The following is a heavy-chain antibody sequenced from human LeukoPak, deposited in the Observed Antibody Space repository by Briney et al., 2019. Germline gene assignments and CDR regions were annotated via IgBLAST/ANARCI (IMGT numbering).Heavy chain of an antibody. D-gene: IGHD6-13*01. J-gene: IGHJ4*02. CDR1: GGSFSGYY. CDR3: AIYSSSWYDYFDY. CDR2: INHSGST. V-gene: IGHV4-34*01. Sequence: SETLSLTCAVYGGSFSGYYWSWIRQPPGKGLEWIGEINHSGSTNYNPSLKSRVTISVDTSKNQFSLKLSSVTAADTAVYYCAIYSSSWYDYFDYWGQGTLVTVSS.